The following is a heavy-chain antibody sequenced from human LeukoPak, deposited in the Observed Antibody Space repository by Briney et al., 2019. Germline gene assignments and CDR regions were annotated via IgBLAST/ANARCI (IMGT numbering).Heavy chain of an antibody. J-gene: IGHJ4*02. V-gene: IGHV1-2*02. CDR3: GTLLSNGPFNY. CDR1: GYTFTGYY. CDR2: IYPNSGAT. Sequence: ASVKVSCKASGYTFTGYYMHWVRQAPGQGLEWMGYIYPNSGATKYAQKFQGRVTMTRDTSISTAYMELSGLRSDDTAVYYCGTLLSNGPFNYWGQGSLVTVSS.